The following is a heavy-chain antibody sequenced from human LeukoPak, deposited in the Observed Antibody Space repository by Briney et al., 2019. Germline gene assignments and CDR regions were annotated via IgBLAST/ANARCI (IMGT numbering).Heavy chain of an antibody. CDR2: IYYSGST. Sequence: SETLSPTCTVSGYSISSGYYWTWIRQPPGKGLEWIGYIYYSGSTSYNPSLKSRVTISVDTSKNQFSLKLSSVTAADTAVYYCARAAITTSLFGAVYYYTDVWGKGTTVTVSS. CDR1: GYSISSGYY. CDR3: ARAAITTSLFGAVYYYTDV. D-gene: IGHD4-11*01. V-gene: IGHV4-61*01. J-gene: IGHJ6*03.